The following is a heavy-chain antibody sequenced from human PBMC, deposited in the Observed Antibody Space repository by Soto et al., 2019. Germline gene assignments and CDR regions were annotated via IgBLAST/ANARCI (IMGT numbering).Heavy chain of an antibody. CDR2: INPHGGST. V-gene: IGHV1-46*01. CDR3: ARSSGGNFGIIIEGSNWFDP. J-gene: IGHJ5*02. Sequence: QVQLVQSGAEVKRPGASVKVSCKAPGDTFTSYYLNWVRQAPGQGLEWMGVINPHGGSTKYAQKFQGRITMTRDTSRSTVYMELSSLRSDDTAIYYCARSSGGNFGIIIEGSNWFDPWGQGTRVTVSS. CDR1: GDTFTSYY. D-gene: IGHD3-3*01.